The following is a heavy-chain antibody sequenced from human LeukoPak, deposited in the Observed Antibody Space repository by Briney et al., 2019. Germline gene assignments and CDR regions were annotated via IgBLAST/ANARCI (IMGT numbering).Heavy chain of an antibody. D-gene: IGHD6-19*01. CDR1: GFTLTSGA. CDR2: TVSRGTT. Sequence: GGSLRLSCVASGFTLTSGAMNWVRQAPGKGLEWVSATVSRGTTQYADSVKGRFTVSRDTSKNTLYLQMNSLRADDTAVYYCAKCSTSAYTTGWYNWIDPWGQGTLVTVSS. CDR3: AKCSTSAYTTGWYNWIDP. J-gene: IGHJ5*02. V-gene: IGHV3-23*01.